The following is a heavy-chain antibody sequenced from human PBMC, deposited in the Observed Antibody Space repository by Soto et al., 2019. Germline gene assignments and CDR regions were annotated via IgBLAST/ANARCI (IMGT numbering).Heavy chain of an antibody. CDR3: ARATTWNYESGYFDY. D-gene: IGHD1-7*01. Sequence: GGSLRLSCAASGFTFTNYAMSWVRQAPGEGLEWVSCMSGSGGSTYYADSVKGRFTISRDTSRNTLYLQMNSLRAEDTAVYYCARATTWNYESGYFDYWGQGTMVTGSS. V-gene: IGHV3-23*01. CDR1: GFTFTNYA. CDR2: MSGSGGST. J-gene: IGHJ4*02.